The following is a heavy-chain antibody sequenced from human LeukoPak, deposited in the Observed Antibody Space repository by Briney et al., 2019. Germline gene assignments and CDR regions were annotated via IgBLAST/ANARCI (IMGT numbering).Heavy chain of an antibody. D-gene: IGHD6-19*01. J-gene: IGHJ4*02. CDR3: ARENSSGWYEVAGGFDY. V-gene: IGHV3-23*01. CDR2: ISGSGGSS. CDR1: GFTFSSYA. Sequence: PGGSLRLSCAASGFTFSSYAMSWVRQALGKGLEWVSAISGSGGSSYYADSVKGRFTISRDNSKNTLYLQMNSLRAEDTAVYYCARENSSGWYEVAGGFDYWGQGTLVTVSS.